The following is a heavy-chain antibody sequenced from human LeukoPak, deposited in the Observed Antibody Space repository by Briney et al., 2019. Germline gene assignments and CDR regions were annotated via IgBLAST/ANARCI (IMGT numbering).Heavy chain of an antibody. CDR2: IRKKANSYTT. Sequence: QTGGSLRLSCVASGFTFSNYYMDCVRQAPGKGLQWVGRIRKKANSYTTEYAASVKGRFTISRDDSKSSMYLQMNSLKTEDTAVYYCVRVLDRRQDPPAYWGQGTLVTVSS. V-gene: IGHV3-72*01. D-gene: IGHD1-1*01. CDR1: GFTFSNYY. J-gene: IGHJ4*02. CDR3: VRVLDRRQDPPAY.